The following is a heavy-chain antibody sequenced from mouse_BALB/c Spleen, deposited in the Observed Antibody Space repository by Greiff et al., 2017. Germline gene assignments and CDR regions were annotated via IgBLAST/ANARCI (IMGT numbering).Heavy chain of an antibody. CDR2: IWAGGST. V-gene: IGHV2-9*02. Sequence: VQLQESGPGLVAPSQSLSITCTVSGFSLTSYGVHWVRQPPGKGLEWLGVIWAGGSTNYNSALMSRLSISKDNSKSQVFLKMNSLQTDDTAMYYCAREVLRSLAYWGQGTLVTVSA. CDR1: GFSLTSYG. D-gene: IGHD1-1*01. J-gene: IGHJ3*01. CDR3: AREVLRSLAY.